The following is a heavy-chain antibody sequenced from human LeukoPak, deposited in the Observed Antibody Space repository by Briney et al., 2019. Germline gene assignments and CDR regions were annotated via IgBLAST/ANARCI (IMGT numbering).Heavy chain of an antibody. J-gene: IGHJ4*02. Sequence: PSETLSLTCTVSGGSTSSYYWSWIRQPPGKGLEWIGYIYYSGSTNYNPSLKSRVTISVDTSKNQFSLKLSSVTAADTAVYYCARSGPDYDILTGYYSGFDYWGQGTLVTVSS. CDR3: ARSGPDYDILTGYYSGFDY. CDR2: IYYSGST. D-gene: IGHD3-9*01. V-gene: IGHV4-59*08. CDR1: GGSTSSYY.